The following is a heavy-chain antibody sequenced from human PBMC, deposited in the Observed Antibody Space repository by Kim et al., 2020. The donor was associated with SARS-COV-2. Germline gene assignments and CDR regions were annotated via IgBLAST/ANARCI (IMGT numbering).Heavy chain of an antibody. V-gene: IGHV3-30*04. CDR2: ISYDGSNK. CDR3: ARDLYYYDSSGPPGDY. D-gene: IGHD3-22*01. J-gene: IGHJ4*02. CDR1: GFTFSSYA. Sequence: GGSLRLSCAASGFTFSSYAMHWVRQAPGKGLEWVAVISYDGSNKYYADSVKGRFTISRDNSKNTLYLQMNSLRAEDTAVYYCARDLYYYDSSGPPGDYWGQGTLVTVSS.